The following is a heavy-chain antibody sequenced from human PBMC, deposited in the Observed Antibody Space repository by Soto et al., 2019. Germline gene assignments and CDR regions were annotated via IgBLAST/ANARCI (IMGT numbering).Heavy chain of an antibody. D-gene: IGHD3-16*02. CDR3: ARALITHYDYVWGSYRHNYYFDY. V-gene: IGHV1-46*01. Sequence: ASVKVSCKASGYTFTSYYMHWVRQAPGQGLEWMGIINPSGGSTSYAQKFQGRVTMTRDTSTSTVYMELSSLRSEDTAVYYCARALITHYDYVWGSYRHNYYFDYWGQGTLVTVSS. CDR1: GYTFTSYY. J-gene: IGHJ4*02. CDR2: INPSGGST.